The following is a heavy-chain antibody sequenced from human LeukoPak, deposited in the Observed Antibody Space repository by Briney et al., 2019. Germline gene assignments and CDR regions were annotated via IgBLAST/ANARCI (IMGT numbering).Heavy chain of an antibody. CDR3: AKEGRSLQTY. V-gene: IGHV3-7*03. Sequence: GGSLRLSCAASGFTVSSNYMSWVRLAPGKGLEWVANIKEDGTETYYVGSVKGRFTISRDNAKNSLYLQMNSLRVEDTAVYYCAKEGRSLQTYWGQGTLVTVSS. D-gene: IGHD5-24*01. CDR1: GFTVSSNY. CDR2: IKEDGTET. J-gene: IGHJ4*02.